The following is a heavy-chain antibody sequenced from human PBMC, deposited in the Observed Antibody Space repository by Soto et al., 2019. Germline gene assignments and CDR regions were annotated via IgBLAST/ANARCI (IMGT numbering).Heavy chain of an antibody. CDR3: AHNADYHTSAHYQN. D-gene: IGHD3-22*01. CDR2: ISGSGGST. Sequence: GGSLRLPYAAAGFTFSSYAMSWVRQAPGKGLEWVSAISGSGGSTYYADSVKGRLAITKDTSKNQVVLTMTNMDPVDTATYYCAHNADYHTSAHYQNWGQGTLVTVSS. V-gene: IGHV3-23*01. J-gene: IGHJ4*02. CDR1: GFTFSSYA.